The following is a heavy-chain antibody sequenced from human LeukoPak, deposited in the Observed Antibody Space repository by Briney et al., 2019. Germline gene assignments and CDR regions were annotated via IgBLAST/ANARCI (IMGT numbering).Heavy chain of an antibody. V-gene: IGHV1-2*02. CDR3: ARDPARGYSYGYDY. D-gene: IGHD5-18*01. CDR2: INPNSGGT. CDR1: EYTFSGYY. Sequence: ASVKVSCKASEYTFSGYYMHWVRQAPGQGLEWMGWINPNSGGTNYAQKFQGRVTMTRDTSISTAYMELSRLRSDDTAVYYCARDPARGYSYGYDYWGQGTLVTVSS. J-gene: IGHJ4*02.